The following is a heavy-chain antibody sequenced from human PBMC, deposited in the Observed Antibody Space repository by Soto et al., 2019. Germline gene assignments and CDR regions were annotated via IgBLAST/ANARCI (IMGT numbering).Heavy chain of an antibody. D-gene: IGHD5-12*01. V-gene: IGHV1-69*01. CDR1: GGAFSRYA. Sequence: QVLLVQSGAEVKKPGSSVKVSCKASGGAFSRYAISWVRQAPGQGLEWVGGIFPMYGTSVYAQKLQGRVTLTAYETTTTDYMELSCLRSDDTDCDYCERDYEYQILGCAALNICGHGTMVTVSS. CDR3: ERDYEYQILGCAALNI. CDR2: IFPMYGTS. J-gene: IGHJ3*02.